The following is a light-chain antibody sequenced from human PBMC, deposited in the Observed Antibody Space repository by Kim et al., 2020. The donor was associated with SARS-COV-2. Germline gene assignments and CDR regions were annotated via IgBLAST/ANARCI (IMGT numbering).Light chain of an antibody. CDR2: SNN. Sequence: GHSVPTSCTCSSGTIGSDCVCWFLPRHETDPNILIYSNNQWPSGVPERFSGSNSGTYASLAISGLSSEDEADYDGAAWDGSLSGWVFGGGTQLTVL. V-gene: IGLV1-47*01. CDR3: AAWDGSLSGWV. J-gene: IGLJ3*02. CDR1: SGTIGSDC.